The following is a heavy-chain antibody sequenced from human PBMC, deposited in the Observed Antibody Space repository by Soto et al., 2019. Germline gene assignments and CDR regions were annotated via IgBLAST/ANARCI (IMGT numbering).Heavy chain of an antibody. D-gene: IGHD5-18*01. V-gene: IGHV1-3*01. J-gene: IGHJ6*03. CDR2: INAGNGNT. Sequence: QVQLVQSGAEVKKPGASVKVSYKASGYTFTSYAMHWVRQAPGQRLEWMGWINAGNGNTKYSQKFQGRVTITRDTSASTAYMELSSLRSEDTAVYYCARDSNEQLWPAFYYYYYYMDVWGKGTTVTVSS. CDR3: ARDSNEQLWPAFYYYYYYMDV. CDR1: GYTFTSYA.